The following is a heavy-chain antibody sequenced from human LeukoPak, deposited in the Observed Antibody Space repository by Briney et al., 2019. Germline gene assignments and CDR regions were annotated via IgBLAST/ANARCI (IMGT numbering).Heavy chain of an antibody. CDR1: GYNFASYW. D-gene: IGHD3-22*01. J-gene: IGHJ3*02. CDR3: ARRYYYDSSGSYAFDI. Sequence: GESLKISCKGSGYNFASYWIAWVRQMPGKGLEWMGIIYPGDSDTRYSPSFQGQVTISADKSINTAYLQWSSLKASDTAMYYCARRYYYDSSGSYAFDIWGQGTMVTVSS. CDR2: IYPGDSDT. V-gene: IGHV5-51*01.